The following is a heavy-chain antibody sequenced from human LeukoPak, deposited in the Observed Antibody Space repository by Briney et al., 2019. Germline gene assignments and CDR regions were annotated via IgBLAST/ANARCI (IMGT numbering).Heavy chain of an antibody. V-gene: IGHV4-4*02. CDR3: ARESLEYSSSSGQGMDAFDI. CDR2: IYHSGST. CDR1: GGSISRSNW. J-gene: IGHJ3*02. Sequence: SGTLSLTCAVSGGSISRSNWWSWVRQPPGKGLEWIGEIYHSGSTNYNPSLKSRVTISVDTSKNQFSLKLSSVTAADTAVYYCARESLEYSSSSGQGMDAFDIWGQGTMVTVSS. D-gene: IGHD6-6*01.